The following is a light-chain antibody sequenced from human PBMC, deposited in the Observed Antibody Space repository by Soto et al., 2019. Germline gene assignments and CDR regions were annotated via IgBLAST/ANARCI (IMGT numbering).Light chain of an antibody. CDR2: DAS. Sequence: DIQITQSPSSLSASVGDRVTITCHASHDIRKYLNWYQQKPGKAPKLLIYDASNMETGVPSRFTGSGSGTDFTFTISSMQPEDIATYYCQQYEILPITFGQGTRMEIK. CDR1: HDIRKY. V-gene: IGKV1-33*01. CDR3: QQYEILPIT. J-gene: IGKJ5*01.